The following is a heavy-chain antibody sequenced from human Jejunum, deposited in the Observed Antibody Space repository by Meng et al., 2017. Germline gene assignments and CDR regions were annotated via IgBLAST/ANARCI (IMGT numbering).Heavy chain of an antibody. V-gene: IGHV2-5*02. CDR1: GFSPSTSGVG. CDR3: AHRVAYSGYWDVGWFDS. Sequence: TVKWFVPSASNPPHTLPLPCTFSGFSPSTSGVGVGWIRQPPGKALEWLAFIYWDDDKRYTPSLKSRLFITKDTSKNLVVLTMTNMDPGDTATYYCAHRVAYSGYWDVGWFDSWGQGTLVTVSS. CDR2: IYWDDDK. D-gene: IGHD3-22*01. J-gene: IGHJ5*01.